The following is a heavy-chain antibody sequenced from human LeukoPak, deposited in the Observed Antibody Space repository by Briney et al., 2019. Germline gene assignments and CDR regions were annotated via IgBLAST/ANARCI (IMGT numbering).Heavy chain of an antibody. CDR3: ARDRSGWYYFDY. D-gene: IGHD6-19*01. J-gene: IGHJ4*02. CDR1: GFIFSSYW. CDR2: IKQDGSEK. V-gene: IGHV3-7*03. Sequence: GGSLRLSCAASGFIFSSYWMSWVRQAPGKGLERVANIKQDGSEKYYVDSVKGRFTISRDNAKNSLYLQMNSLRAEDTAVYYCARDRSGWYYFDYWGQGTLVTVSS.